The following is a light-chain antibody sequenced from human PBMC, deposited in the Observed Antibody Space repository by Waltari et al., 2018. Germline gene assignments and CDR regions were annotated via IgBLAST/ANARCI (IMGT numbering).Light chain of an antibody. CDR2: AAS. Sequence: AIQVTQSPSSLSASVGDRVTITCRASQGIRKDLGWYQQKPGKAPILLIYAASNLESGVPSRFSGSGSGTDFTLSISSLQPEDFATYYCLQDFSYPRTFGQGTKVEIK. V-gene: IGKV1-6*01. CDR1: QGIRKD. J-gene: IGKJ1*01. CDR3: LQDFSYPRT.